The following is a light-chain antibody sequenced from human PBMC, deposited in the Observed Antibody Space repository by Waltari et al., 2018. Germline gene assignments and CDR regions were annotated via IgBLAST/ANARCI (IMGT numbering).Light chain of an antibody. Sequence: EIVLTQSPGTLSLSPGERATLPCRASQSVSSSYLAWYQQKPGQAPRLLIYGASSRATGIPDRFSGSGSGTDFTLTISRLEPEDFAVYYCQQYGSSPTRTFGQGTKVEIK. J-gene: IGKJ1*01. CDR2: GAS. V-gene: IGKV3-20*01. CDR1: QSVSSSY. CDR3: QQYGSSPTRT.